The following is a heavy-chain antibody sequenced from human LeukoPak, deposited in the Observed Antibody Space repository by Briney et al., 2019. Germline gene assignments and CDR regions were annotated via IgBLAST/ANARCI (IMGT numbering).Heavy chain of an antibody. CDR2: IYTSGST. V-gene: IGHV4-4*07. CDR1: GGSIGSYY. J-gene: IGHJ6*03. D-gene: IGHD4-17*01. CDR3: ARSTTVTTLYYYYYMDV. Sequence: SETLSLTCTVSGGSIGSYYWSWIRQPAGKGLEWIGRIYTSGSTNYNPSLKSRVTMSVDTSKNQFSLKLSSVTAADTAVYYYARSTTVTTLYYYYYMDVWGKGTTVTISS.